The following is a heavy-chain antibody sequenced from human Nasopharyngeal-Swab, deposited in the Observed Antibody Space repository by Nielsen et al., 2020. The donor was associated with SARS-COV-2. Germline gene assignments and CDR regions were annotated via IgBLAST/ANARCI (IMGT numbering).Heavy chain of an antibody. D-gene: IGHD2-21*01. J-gene: IGHJ4*02. CDR3: AGVVVPSGSFDY. CDR1: GGSTGTYS. CDR2: IYYSGST. Sequence: SDPLSLTFTVPGGSTGTYSWSWFRQPPGKGLEWIGYIYYSGSTNYNPSLKSRVTISVDTSKNQFSLKLSSVTAADTAVYYCAGVVVPSGSFDYWGQGTLVTVSS. V-gene: IGHV4-59*01.